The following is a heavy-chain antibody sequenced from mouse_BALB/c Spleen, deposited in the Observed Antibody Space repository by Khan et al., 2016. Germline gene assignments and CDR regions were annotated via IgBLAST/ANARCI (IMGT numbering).Heavy chain of an antibody. CDR3: AGPYGSSYVGFAY. D-gene: IGHD1-1*01. CDR1: GYSFTGYY. CDR2: ITSYNGAT. J-gene: IGHJ3*01. Sequence: LVKTGASVKISCKASGYSFTGYYMHWVKQSHGKSLEWIGYITSYNGATSYNQKFKGKATFTVDTSSSTAYMQFNSLTSEDSAVYCCAGPYGSSYVGFAYWGQGTLVSVSA. V-gene: IGHV1S34*01.